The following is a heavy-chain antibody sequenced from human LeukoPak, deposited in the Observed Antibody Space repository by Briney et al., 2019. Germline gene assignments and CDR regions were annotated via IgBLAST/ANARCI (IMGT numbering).Heavy chain of an antibody. D-gene: IGHD4-17*01. CDR1: GFTFSSYA. J-gene: IGHJ4*02. V-gene: IGHV3-23*01. Sequence: GGSLRLSCAASGFTFSSYAMSWVRQAPGKWMEWVSVISGSGGSTYYADSVKGRFTISRDNSKNTLYLQMNSLRAEDTAVYYCAKELVYGDYPNWGQGTLVTVSS. CDR2: ISGSGGST. CDR3: AKELVYGDYPN.